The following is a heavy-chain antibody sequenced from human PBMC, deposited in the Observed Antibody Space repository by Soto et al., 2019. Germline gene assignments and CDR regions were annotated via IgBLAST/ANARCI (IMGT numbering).Heavy chain of an antibody. CDR2: IIPIFGTA. CDR3: ARDEGRAYCGGDCYYWFDP. J-gene: IGHJ5*02. D-gene: IGHD2-21*02. V-gene: IGHV1-69*01. CDR1: GGTFSSYA. Sequence: QVQLVQSGAEVKKPGSSVKVFCKASGGTFSSYAISWVRQAPGQGLEWMGGIIPIFGTANYAQKFQGRVTITADESTSTAYMELSSLRSEDTAVYYCARDEGRAYCGGDCYYWFDPWGQGTLVTVSS.